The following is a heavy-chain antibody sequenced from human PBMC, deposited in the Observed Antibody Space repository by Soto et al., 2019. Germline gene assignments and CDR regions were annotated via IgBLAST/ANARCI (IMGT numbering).Heavy chain of an antibody. Sequence: EVQLLESGGDLVQPGRSLRLSCAASGFTFSGYAMSWVRQAPGKGLEWVSVIHGGGSSAYYADSVKGRFTISRDNSKNTLYLQMSSLRGEDTAVYYCAKNRRPVTTSWHFDYWGQGTLVTVSS. V-gene: IGHV3-23*01. J-gene: IGHJ4*02. D-gene: IGHD4-17*01. CDR2: IHGGGSSA. CDR1: GFTFSGYA. CDR3: AKNRRPVTTSWHFDY.